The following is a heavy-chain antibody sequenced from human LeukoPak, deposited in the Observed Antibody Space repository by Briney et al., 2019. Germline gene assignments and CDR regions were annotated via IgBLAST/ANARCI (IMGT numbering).Heavy chain of an antibody. D-gene: IGHD4-17*01. J-gene: IGHJ6*02. CDR3: ARHSRGYGDYGVVGMDV. Sequence: GGSLRLSCAASGFTVSSNHMSWVRQAPGKGLEWVSVIYSGGSTYYADSVKGRFTISRHNSKNTLYLQMNSLRAEDTAVYYCARHSRGYGDYGVVGMDVWGQGTTVTVSS. CDR1: GFTVSSNH. CDR2: IYSGGST. V-gene: IGHV3-53*04.